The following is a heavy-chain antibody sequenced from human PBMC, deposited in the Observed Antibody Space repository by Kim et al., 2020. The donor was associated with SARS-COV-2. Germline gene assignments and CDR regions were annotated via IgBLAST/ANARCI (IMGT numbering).Heavy chain of an antibody. CDR1: GFTFSSYE. V-gene: IGHV3-48*03. J-gene: IGHJ5*02. CDR2: ISSSGSTI. D-gene: IGHD3-10*01. Sequence: GGSLRLSCAASGFTFSSYEMNWVRQAPGKGLEWVSYISSSGSTIYYADSVKGRFTISRDNAKNSLYLQMNSLRADDTAVYYCARLWRRITMVRGVEWFDPWGQGTLVTVSS. CDR3: ARLWRRITMVRGVEWFDP.